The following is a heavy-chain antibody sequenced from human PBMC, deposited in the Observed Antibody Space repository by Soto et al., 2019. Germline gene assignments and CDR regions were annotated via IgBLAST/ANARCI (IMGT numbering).Heavy chain of an antibody. V-gene: IGHV3-74*01. CDR3: VRLLDRDF. Sequence: EEQLVESGGGLIQPGGSLRLSCIASGFSFSNYWMHWVRQAPGKGLEWLSHINKDGTYTNYADSVKGRFTISRDNAKNTVYLQTSSLRVDDTAVYYCVRLLDRDFWGQGTLVTVSS. CDR2: INKDGTYT. J-gene: IGHJ4*02. D-gene: IGHD3-16*01. CDR1: GFSFSNYW.